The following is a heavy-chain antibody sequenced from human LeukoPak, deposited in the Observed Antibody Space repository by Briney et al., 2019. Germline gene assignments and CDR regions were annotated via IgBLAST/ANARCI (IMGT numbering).Heavy chain of an antibody. D-gene: IGHD3-22*01. Sequence: GGSLRLSCAVSGFTFSSYWMSWVRQAPGKGLEWVANIKEDGTEKYYQDSVKGRFTISRNNAKNSLYLQMNSLRAEDTAVYYCAREVVLSTSAWFEYWGQGTLVTVSS. CDR3: AREVVLSTSAWFEY. J-gene: IGHJ4*02. CDR2: IKEDGTEK. V-gene: IGHV3-7*01. CDR1: GFTFSSYW.